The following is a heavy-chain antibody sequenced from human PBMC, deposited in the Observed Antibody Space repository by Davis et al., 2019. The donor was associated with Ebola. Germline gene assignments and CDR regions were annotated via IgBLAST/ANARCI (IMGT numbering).Heavy chain of an antibody. J-gene: IGHJ4*02. D-gene: IGHD5-18*01. V-gene: IGHV4-38-2*02. CDR1: GYSISSGYY. Sequence: SETLSLTCTVSGYSISSGYYWGWIRQPPGKGLEWIGSIYYSGSTYYNPSLKSRVTISVDTSKNQFSLKLSSVTAADTAVYYCARQWIQLWLDYWGQGTLVTVSS. CDR2: IYYSGST. CDR3: ARQWIQLWLDY.